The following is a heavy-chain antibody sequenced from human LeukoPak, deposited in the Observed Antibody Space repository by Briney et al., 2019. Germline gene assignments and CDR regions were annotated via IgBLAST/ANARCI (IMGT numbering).Heavy chain of an antibody. D-gene: IGHD1-20*01. CDR1: GFTFSSYA. CDR2: ISGSGGST. V-gene: IGHV3-23*01. J-gene: IGHJ4*02. Sequence: GGSLRLSCAASGFTFSSYAMSWVRQAPGKGLEWVSAISGSGGSTYYADSVKGRFTISRDNSKNTLYLQMNSLRAEDTAVYYCAKDPTAYNCNVAYYFDYWGQGTLVTVSS. CDR3: AKDPTAYNCNVAYYFDY.